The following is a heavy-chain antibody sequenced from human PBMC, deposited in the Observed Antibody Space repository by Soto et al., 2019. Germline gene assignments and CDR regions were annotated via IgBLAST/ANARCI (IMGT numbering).Heavy chain of an antibody. V-gene: IGHV4-4*02. CDR3: ARVDRVGYSSSWPFDS. D-gene: IGHD6-13*01. CDR1: GGAISSSNW. J-gene: IGHJ4*02. CDR2: IYHSGST. Sequence: QVQLQESGPGLVKPSGTLSLTCAVSGGAISSSNWWRWVRQPPGKGLELIGEIYHSGSTNYNPSLKRRVTISVDKSTNQFALKLSSVTAADTAVYYCARVDRVGYSSSWPFDSWGQGNLVTVSS.